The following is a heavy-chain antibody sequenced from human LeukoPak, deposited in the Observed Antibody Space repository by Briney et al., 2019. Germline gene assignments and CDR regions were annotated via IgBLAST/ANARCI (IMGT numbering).Heavy chain of an antibody. V-gene: IGHV4-4*02. CDR2: IYQTGNA. CDR1: GGSISSGYW. CDR3: ASSNLGSLGQFDP. J-gene: IGHJ5*02. D-gene: IGHD3-10*01. Sequence: SETLSLTCAVSGGSISSGYWWSWVRQPPGKGLEWIGEIYQTGNANYNPSLQSRVTMSVDKSKNQFSLMLSSVTAADTAVYYCASSNLGSLGQFDPWGQGTLVTVSS.